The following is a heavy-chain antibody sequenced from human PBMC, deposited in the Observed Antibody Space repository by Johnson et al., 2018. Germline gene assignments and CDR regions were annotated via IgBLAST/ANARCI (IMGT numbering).Heavy chain of an antibody. CDR1: GFTFDDYA. Sequence: QLVESGGVVVQPGGSLXLSCAASGFTFDDYAMHWVRQAPGKGLEWVSLISWDGGSTYYADSVKGRFTISRDNSKNSLYLQMNSLRAEDTALYYCAKEGVVDTAMVGRDYYMDVWGKGTTVTVSS. J-gene: IGHJ6*03. CDR2: ISWDGGST. CDR3: AKEGVVDTAMVGRDYYMDV. D-gene: IGHD5-18*01. V-gene: IGHV3-43D*03.